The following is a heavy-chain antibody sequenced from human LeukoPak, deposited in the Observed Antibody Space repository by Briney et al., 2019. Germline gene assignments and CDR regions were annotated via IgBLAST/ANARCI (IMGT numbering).Heavy chain of an antibody. CDR3: ARDGPFDGMDV. CDR1: GSTFSSYS. D-gene: IGHD3-3*01. J-gene: IGHJ6*02. V-gene: IGHV3-21*01. Sequence: GGSLRLSCAASGSTFSSYSMTWVRQAPGKGLEWVSSISSSSSYIYYADSVKGRFTISRDNAKNSLYLQMNSLRAEDTAVYYCARDGPFDGMDVWGQGTTVTVSS. CDR2: ISSSSSYI.